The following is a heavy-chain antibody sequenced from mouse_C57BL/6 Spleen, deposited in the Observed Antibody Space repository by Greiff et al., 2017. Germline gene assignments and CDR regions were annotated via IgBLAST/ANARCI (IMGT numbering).Heavy chain of an antibody. CDR3: ARQKTGDFDY. V-gene: IGHV5-6*01. J-gene: IGHJ2*01. CDR1: GFTFSSYG. CDR2: ISSGGSYT. D-gene: IGHD3-2*01. Sequence: EVMLVESGGDLVKPGGSLKLSCAASGFTFSSYGMSWVRQTPDKRLEWVATISSGGSYTYYPDSVKGRFTISRDNAKNTLYLQMSSLKSEDTAMYYCARQKTGDFDYWGQGTTLTVSS.